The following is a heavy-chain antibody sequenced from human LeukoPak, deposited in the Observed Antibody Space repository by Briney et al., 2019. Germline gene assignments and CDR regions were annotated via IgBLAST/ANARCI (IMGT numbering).Heavy chain of an antibody. D-gene: IGHD3-22*01. Sequence: SETLSLTCAVYGGSFSGYYWSWIRQPPGKGLEWIGEINHSGSTNYNPSLKSRVTISVDTSKNQFSLKLSSVTAADTAVYYCAGHGNYYDSSGYSFWGQGALVTVSS. J-gene: IGHJ4*02. CDR2: INHSGST. CDR3: AGHGNYYDSSGYSF. CDR1: GGSFSGYY. V-gene: IGHV4-34*01.